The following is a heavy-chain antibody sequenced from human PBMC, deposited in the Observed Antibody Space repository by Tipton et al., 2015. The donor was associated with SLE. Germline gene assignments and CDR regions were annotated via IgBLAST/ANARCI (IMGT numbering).Heavy chain of an antibody. D-gene: IGHD3-22*01. CDR2: VYYTGNT. CDR1: GGSFSGFY. Sequence: TLSLTCAVYGGSFSGFYWSWIRQPPGKGLEWVGTVYYTGNTFYNPSLKSRVTILVDTSKNQFSLKLSSVTAADTAVYYCVRGPRGSSGYPNWGQGTLVTVSS. CDR3: VRGPRGSSGYPN. V-gene: IGHV4-34*01. J-gene: IGHJ4*02.